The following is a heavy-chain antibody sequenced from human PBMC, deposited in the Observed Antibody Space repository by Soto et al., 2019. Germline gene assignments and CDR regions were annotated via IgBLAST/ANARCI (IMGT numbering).Heavy chain of an antibody. CDR3: TTSYSYGSYYYYGMDV. Sequence: WMSWVRQAPGKGLEWVGRIKSKTDGGTTDYAAPVKGRFTISRDDSKNTLYLQMNSLKTEDTAVYYCTTSYSYGSYYYYGMDVWGQGTTVTVSS. CDR1: W. V-gene: IGHV3-15*01. CDR2: IKSKTDGGTT. J-gene: IGHJ6*02. D-gene: IGHD5-18*01.